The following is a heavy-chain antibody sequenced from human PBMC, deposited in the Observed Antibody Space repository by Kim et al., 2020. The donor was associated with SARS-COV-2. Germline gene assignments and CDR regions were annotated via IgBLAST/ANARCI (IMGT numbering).Heavy chain of an antibody. Sequence: GESLKISCKGSGYSFTSYWISWVRQMPGKGLEWMGRIDPSDSYTNYSPSFQGHVTISADKSISTAYLQWSSLKASDTAMYYCARHGGSQKWGSWAFDIWGQGTMVTVSS. CDR2: IDPSDSYT. CDR3: ARHGGSQKWGSWAFDI. V-gene: IGHV5-10-1*01. D-gene: IGHD1-26*01. CDR1: GYSFTSYW. J-gene: IGHJ3*02.